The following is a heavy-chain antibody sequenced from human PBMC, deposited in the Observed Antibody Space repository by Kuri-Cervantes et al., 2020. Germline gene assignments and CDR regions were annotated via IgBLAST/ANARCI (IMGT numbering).Heavy chain of an antibody. CDR1: GGSISSGGYY. D-gene: IGHD3-9*01. J-gene: IGHJ6*03. V-gene: IGHV4-61*08. Sequence: SETLSLTCTVSGGSISSGGYYWSWIRQHPGKGLEWIGYIYYSGSTNYNPSLKSRVTISVDTSKNQFSLKLSSVTAADTAVYYCARDVGNYDILTGFDYYMDVWGKGTTVTVSS. CDR3: ARDVGNYDILTGFDYYMDV. CDR2: IYYSGST.